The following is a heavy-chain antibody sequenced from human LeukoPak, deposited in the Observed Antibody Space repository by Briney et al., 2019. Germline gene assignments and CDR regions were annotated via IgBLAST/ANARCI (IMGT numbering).Heavy chain of an antibody. CDR3: AKDLGYSYGFGGDYYYGMDV. CDR1: GFTFSSYA. CDR2: ISGSGGST. J-gene: IGHJ6*02. Sequence: PGASLRLSCAASGFTFSSYAMSWVRQAPGKGLEWVSAISGSGGSTYYPDSVTGRLTISRDNSKNTLYLQMNSLRAADTAVYYCAKDLGYSYGFGGDYYYGMDVWGQGTTVTVSS. V-gene: IGHV3-23*01. D-gene: IGHD5-18*01.